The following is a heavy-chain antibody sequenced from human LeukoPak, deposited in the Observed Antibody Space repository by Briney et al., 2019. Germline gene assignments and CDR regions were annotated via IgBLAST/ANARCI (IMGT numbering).Heavy chain of an antibody. J-gene: IGHJ4*02. Sequence: GGSARLSCAASGFTFSGSAMHWVRQASGKGLEWVGRIRSKANSYATAYAASVKGRFTISRDDSRNTAYLQMNSLKTEDTAVYYCTRPNSSEDYWGQGTLVTVSS. CDR2: IRSKANSYAT. CDR1: GFTFSGSA. D-gene: IGHD6-13*01. CDR3: TRPNSSEDY. V-gene: IGHV3-73*01.